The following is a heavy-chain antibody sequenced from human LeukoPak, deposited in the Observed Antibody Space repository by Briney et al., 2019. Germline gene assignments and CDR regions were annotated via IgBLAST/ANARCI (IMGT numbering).Heavy chain of an antibody. CDR1: GFTFSSYA. D-gene: IGHD6-19*01. CDR2: ISGSGGST. CDR3: AKSFTVAGDESFDY. Sequence: QSGGSLRLSCAASGFTFSSYAMSWVRQAPGKGLEWVSAISGSGGSTYYADSVKGRFTISRDNSKNTLYLQMNSLRAEDTAVYYCAKSFTVAGDESFDYWGQGTLVTVSS. J-gene: IGHJ4*02. V-gene: IGHV3-23*01.